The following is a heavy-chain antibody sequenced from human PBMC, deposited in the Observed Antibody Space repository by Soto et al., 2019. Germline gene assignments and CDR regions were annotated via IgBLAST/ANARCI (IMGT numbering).Heavy chain of an antibody. V-gene: IGHV3-53*01. Sequence: GGSVRLSCAASGFTVTSNCMTWVRQAAGEGLEWVCVIYRSGATYYQDSVRGRFTASRDYSHNPLYLQMDSLRLEDTAVYYCARDSGMIRGSYGVDVWVPGTTVTVSS. CDR2: IYRSGAT. CDR3: ARDSGMIRGSYGVDV. CDR1: GFTVTSNC. J-gene: IGHJ6*02. D-gene: IGHD3-10*01.